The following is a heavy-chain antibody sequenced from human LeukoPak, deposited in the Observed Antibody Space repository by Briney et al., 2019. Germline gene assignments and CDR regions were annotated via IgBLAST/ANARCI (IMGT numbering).Heavy chain of an antibody. D-gene: IGHD3-22*01. V-gene: IGHV3-23*01. Sequence: GGSLRLSCAASGFTFSSYAMSWVRQAPGKGLEWVSAISGSGGSTYYADSVKGRFTISRDNSKNTLYLQMNSLRAEDTAVYYCAKGVLYYDSSDEGEWYLDYWGQGTLVTVSS. J-gene: IGHJ4*02. CDR2: ISGSGGST. CDR3: AKGVLYYDSSDEGEWYLDY. CDR1: GFTFSSYA.